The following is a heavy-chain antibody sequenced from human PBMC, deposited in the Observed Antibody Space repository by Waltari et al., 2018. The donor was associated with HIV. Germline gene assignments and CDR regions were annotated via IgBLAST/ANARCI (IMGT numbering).Heavy chain of an antibody. CDR1: GFIVSSNY. J-gene: IGHJ4*02. V-gene: IGHV3-53*02. D-gene: IGHD2-15*01. Sequence: EVQLVETGGGLIQPGGSLRLSCAASGFIVSSNYMNWVRQAPGKGLEWVPVIDSGGSTYYADAVKGRFTISRDNSNNTLYLQMNSLRAEDTAVYYCARALFGGSRGGYFDYWGQGTLVTVSS. CDR2: IDSGGST. CDR3: ARALFGGSRGGYFDY.